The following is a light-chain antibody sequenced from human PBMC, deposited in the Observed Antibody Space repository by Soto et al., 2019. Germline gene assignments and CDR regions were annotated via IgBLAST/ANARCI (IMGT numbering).Light chain of an antibody. J-gene: IGLJ2*01. CDR2: DVT. Sequence: QSALTQPRSVSGSPGQTVTVSCTGTSRDVGIYNYVSWYQQRPGTAPKVMIYDVTKPPSGVPDRFSGSKSANTASLTISGLQDDDEADYVCCSYAGNYPLLFGGGTKLTVL. CDR1: SRDVGIYNY. CDR3: CSYAGNYPLL. V-gene: IGLV2-11*01.